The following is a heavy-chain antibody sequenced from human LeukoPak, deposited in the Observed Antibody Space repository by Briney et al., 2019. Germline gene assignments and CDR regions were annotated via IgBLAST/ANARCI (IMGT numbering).Heavy chain of an antibody. Sequence: ASVKVSCKASGYTFTGYYMQWVRQAPGQGLEWMGWINPNSGGTNYAQKFQGRVTMTRDTSISTAYMELSRLRSDDTAVYYCARDRYYYDSSGSHLDYWGQGTLVTVSS. CDR2: INPNSGGT. J-gene: IGHJ4*02. V-gene: IGHV1-2*02. D-gene: IGHD3-22*01. CDR3: ARDRYYYDSSGSHLDY. CDR1: GYTFTGYY.